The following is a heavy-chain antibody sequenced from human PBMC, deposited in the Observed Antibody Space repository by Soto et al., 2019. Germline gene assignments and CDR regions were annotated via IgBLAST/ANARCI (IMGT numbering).Heavy chain of an antibody. CDR1: GFTFSSYA. D-gene: IGHD3-9*01. V-gene: IGHV3-30-3*01. CDR2: ISYDGSNK. J-gene: IGHJ4*02. CDR3: ARVPCYDNYYFDY. Sequence: GGSLRLSCAASGFTFSSYAMHWVRQAPGKGLEWVAVISYDGSNKYYADSVKGRFTISRDNSKNTLYLQMNSLRAEDTAVYYCARVPCYDNYYFDYWGQGTLVTVSS.